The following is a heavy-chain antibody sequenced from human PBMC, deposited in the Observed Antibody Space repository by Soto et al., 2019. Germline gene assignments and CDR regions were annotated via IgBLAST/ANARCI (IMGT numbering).Heavy chain of an antibody. V-gene: IGHV6-1*01. CDR2: TYYRSKWYN. J-gene: IGHJ6*02. Sequence: SQSLSLTCAIAGDGVSSNSDAWNWIRQSPSRGLEWLGRTYYRSKWYNDYAVSVKSRITINPDTSKNQFSLQLNSVTPEDTAVYYCAREGVVAISTILGYYCHVMAVWGQRTTVIGSS. D-gene: IGHD2-15*01. CDR1: GDGVSSNSDA. CDR3: AREGVVAISTILGYYCHVMAV.